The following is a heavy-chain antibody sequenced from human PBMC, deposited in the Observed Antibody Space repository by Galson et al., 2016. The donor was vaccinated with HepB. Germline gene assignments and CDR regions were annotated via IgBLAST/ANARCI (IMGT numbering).Heavy chain of an antibody. V-gene: IGHV3-23*01. D-gene: IGHD4-17*01. CDR2: ISGNGGST. CDR1: GFTFSSYA. Sequence: SLRLSCAASGFTFSSYAVTWVRQAPRKGLEWVSAISGNGGSTYYADSVKGRFTISRDNSKNTLYLQMNTLRAEDTAVYYCAKVGKTTVTTYYFDYWGQGTLVTVSS. CDR3: AKVGKTTVTTYYFDY. J-gene: IGHJ4*02.